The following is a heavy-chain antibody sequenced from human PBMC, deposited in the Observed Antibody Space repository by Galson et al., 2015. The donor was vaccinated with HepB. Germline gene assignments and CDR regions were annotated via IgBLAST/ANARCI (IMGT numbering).Heavy chain of an antibody. V-gene: IGHV3-21*01. CDR1: GFTFSSYG. Sequence: SLRLSCAASGFTFSSYGMHWVRQAPGKGLEWVSSISSSSSYIYYADSVKGRFTISRDNAKNSLYLQMNSLRAEDTAVYYCAREGQWLVLNDYWGQGTLVTVSS. D-gene: IGHD6-19*01. CDR2: ISSSSSYI. J-gene: IGHJ4*02. CDR3: AREGQWLVLNDY.